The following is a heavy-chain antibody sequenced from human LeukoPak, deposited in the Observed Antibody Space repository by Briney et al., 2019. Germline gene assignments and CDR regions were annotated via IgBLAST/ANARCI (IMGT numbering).Heavy chain of an antibody. CDR3: ARSLGGMELAEYLQH. CDR2: MKSDGTQK. D-gene: IGHD1-1*01. J-gene: IGHJ1*01. Sequence: GGSLRLSCAASGFTFSNHWMHWVRQSPGKGLVWVSRMKSDGTQKSYADSVEGRFTISRDNAKNTLYLQMNSLRVEDTAVYYCARSLGGMELAEYLQHWGQGTLVTVSS. CDR1: GFTFSNHW. V-gene: IGHV3-74*01.